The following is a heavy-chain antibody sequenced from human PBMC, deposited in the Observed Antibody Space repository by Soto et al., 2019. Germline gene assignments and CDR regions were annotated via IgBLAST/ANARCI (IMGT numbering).Heavy chain of an antibody. V-gene: IGHV3-48*02. D-gene: IGHD6-6*01. CDR3: ARLGSKMQLTWYYGMDV. CDR1: GFTFSSYS. Sequence: GGSLRLSCAASGFTFSSYSMNWVRQAPGKWLEWVSYISGSSGTIYYADSVKGRFTISRDNAKNSLYLQMNSLRDEDTAVYYCARLGSKMQLTWYYGMDVWGQGXTVTVYS. CDR2: ISGSSGTI. J-gene: IGHJ6*02.